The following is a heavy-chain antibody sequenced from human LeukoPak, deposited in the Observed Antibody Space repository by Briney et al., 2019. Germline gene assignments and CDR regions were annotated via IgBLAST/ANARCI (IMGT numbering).Heavy chain of an antibody. D-gene: IGHD2-15*01. J-gene: IGHJ4*02. CDR1: GGSISSSSYY. CDR2: IYYSGST. CDR3: ASHRRVVPSDY. V-gene: IGHV4-61*01. Sequence: SETLSLTCTVSGGSISSSSYYWSWIRQPPGKGLEWIGYIYYSGSTNYNPSLKSRVTISVDTSKNQFSLKLSSVTAADTAVYYCASHRRVVPSDYWGQGTLVTVSS.